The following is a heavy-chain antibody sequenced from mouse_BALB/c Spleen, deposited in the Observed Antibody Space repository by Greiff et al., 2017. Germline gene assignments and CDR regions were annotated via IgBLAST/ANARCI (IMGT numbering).Heavy chain of an antibody. CDR3: ARWSGAMDY. D-gene: IGHD3-1*01. CDR2: INPGSGGT. Sequence: LVESGAELVRPGTSVKVSCKASGYAFTNYLIEWVKQRPGQGLEWIGVINPGSGGTNYNEKFKGKATLTADKSSSTAYMQLSSLTSDDSAVYFCARWSGAMDYWGQGTSVTVSS. CDR1: GYAFTNYL. V-gene: IGHV1-54*03. J-gene: IGHJ4*01.